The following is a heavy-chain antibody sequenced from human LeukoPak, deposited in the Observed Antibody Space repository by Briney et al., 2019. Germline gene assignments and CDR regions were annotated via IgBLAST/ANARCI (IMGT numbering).Heavy chain of an antibody. D-gene: IGHD5-12*01. J-gene: IGHJ4*02. Sequence: PSETLSLTCTVSGGSISSYYWSWIRQPPGKGLEWIGYIYYSGSTNYNPSLKSRVTISVDTSKNQFSLKLSSVTAADTAVYYCARSYSGYDLAFFDYWGQGTLSPSPQ. CDR3: ARSYSGYDLAFFDY. CDR2: IYYSGST. V-gene: IGHV4-59*01. CDR1: GGSISSYY.